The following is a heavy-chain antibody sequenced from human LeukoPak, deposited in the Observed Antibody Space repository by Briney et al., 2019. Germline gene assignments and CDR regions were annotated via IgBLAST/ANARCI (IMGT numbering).Heavy chain of an antibody. V-gene: IGHV1-2*02. J-gene: IGHJ3*01. CDR1: AYIFTVYF. CDR2: INPNTGGT. Sequence: ASVKVSCKASAYIFTVYFFDWVWQPPGQGLEWMGWINPNTGGTKFAQNFQGRVTMTSDTYVTTAYMELRSLRSDDTAVYYCAREISSGRSVLLDFWGQGTMVTVSS. CDR3: AREISSGRSVLLDF. D-gene: IGHD3-10*01.